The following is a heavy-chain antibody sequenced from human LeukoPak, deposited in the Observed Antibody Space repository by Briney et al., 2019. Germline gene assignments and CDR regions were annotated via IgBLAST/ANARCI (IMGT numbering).Heavy chain of an antibody. Sequence: SETLSLTCTVSGGSVNSYYWSWIRQPAGKGLEWIGHIYASGGNDYNPSLKSRVTMSLDMAKNQFSLRLASVTAADTAVYFCARMVPAGTHNYWGQGLLVTVSS. J-gene: IGHJ4*02. CDR1: GGSVNSYY. D-gene: IGHD6-19*01. V-gene: IGHV4-4*07. CDR3: ARMVPAGTHNY. CDR2: IYASGGN.